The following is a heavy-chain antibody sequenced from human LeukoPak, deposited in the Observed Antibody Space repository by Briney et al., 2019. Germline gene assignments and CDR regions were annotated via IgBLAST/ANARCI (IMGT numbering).Heavy chain of an antibody. CDR2: INHSGCT. Sequence: SETLSLTCAVYGGSFSGYYWSWIRQPPGKGLEWIGEINHSGCTNYNPSLKSRVTISVDTSKNQFSLKLSSVTAADTAVYYCARERGYSYGYPHDYWGQGTLVTVSS. CDR1: GGSFSGYY. V-gene: IGHV4-34*01. CDR3: ARERGYSYGYPHDY. J-gene: IGHJ4*02. D-gene: IGHD5-18*01.